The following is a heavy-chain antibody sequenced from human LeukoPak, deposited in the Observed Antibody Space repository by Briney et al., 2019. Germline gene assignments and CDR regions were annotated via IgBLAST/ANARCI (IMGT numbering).Heavy chain of an antibody. Sequence: PGGSLRLSCAASGFTFSSYAMRWVRQAPGKGLEWVSAISGSGGSTYYADSVKGRFTISRDNSKNTLYLQMNSLRAEDTAVYYCAAGYGRRYYFDYWGQGTLVTVSS. D-gene: IGHD2-15*01. CDR1: GFTFSSYA. CDR2: ISGSGGST. CDR3: AAGYGRRYYFDY. V-gene: IGHV3-23*01. J-gene: IGHJ4*02.